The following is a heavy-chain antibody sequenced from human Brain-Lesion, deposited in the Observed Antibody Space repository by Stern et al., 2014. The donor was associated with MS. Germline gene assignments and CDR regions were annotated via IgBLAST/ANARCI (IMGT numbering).Heavy chain of an antibody. CDR3: ARGRVVPGFQYYATDV. D-gene: IGHD2-2*01. J-gene: IGHJ6*02. V-gene: IGHV4-61*02. CDR2: IFNSGST. Sequence: QLQLQESGPGLVKPSQTLSLSCTVSGGSISSGGYYWSWIRQPAGKGLEWIGRIFNSGSTRYNPSLKSRGTISIDTSKNQFSLRLNSMTAADTAVYYCARGRVVPGFQYYATDVWGQGTTVIVSS. CDR1: GGSISSGGYY.